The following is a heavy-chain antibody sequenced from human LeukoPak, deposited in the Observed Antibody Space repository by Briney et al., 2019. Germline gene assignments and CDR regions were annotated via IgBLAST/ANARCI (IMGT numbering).Heavy chain of an antibody. J-gene: IGHJ4*02. CDR1: GYTFTGYY. V-gene: IGHV1-2*06. CDR3: ATARSGSYLIDY. CDR2: INPNSGGT. Sequence: ASVKVSCKAAGYTFTGYYMFWVRQAPGQGLEWMGRINPNSGGTNYAQKFQGRVTMTRNTSISTAYMELSSLRSEDTAVYCCATARSGSYLIDYWGQGTLVTVSS. D-gene: IGHD1-26*01.